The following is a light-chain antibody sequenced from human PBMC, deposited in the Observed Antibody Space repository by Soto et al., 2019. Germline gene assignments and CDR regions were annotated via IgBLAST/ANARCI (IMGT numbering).Light chain of an antibody. CDR3: SSYPHPPATVL. V-gene: IGLV2-14*01. Sequence: QSALTQPASVSGSPGQSITISCTGTSSDIDDYNYVSWYQQHPGRAPRLIISDVSDRPSGISNRFSGSKSGNTASLTISGLQAEDEADYYCSSYPHPPATVLFGGGTKVTVL. CDR2: DVS. CDR1: SSDIDDYNY. J-gene: IGLJ2*01.